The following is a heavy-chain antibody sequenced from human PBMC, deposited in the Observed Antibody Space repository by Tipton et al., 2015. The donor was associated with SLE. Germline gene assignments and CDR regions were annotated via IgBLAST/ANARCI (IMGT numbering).Heavy chain of an antibody. Sequence: TLSLTCTVSGGSISSGSYYWSWIRQPAGKGLEWIGRIYTSGSTNYNPSLKSRVTISVDTSKNQFSLKLSSVTAADTAVYYCAREAPKGYSSAWVAEFDYWDQGTLVTVSS. CDR1: GGSISSGSYY. V-gene: IGHV4-61*02. CDR2: IYTSGST. CDR3: AREAPKGYSSAWVAEFDY. D-gene: IGHD6-19*01. J-gene: IGHJ4*02.